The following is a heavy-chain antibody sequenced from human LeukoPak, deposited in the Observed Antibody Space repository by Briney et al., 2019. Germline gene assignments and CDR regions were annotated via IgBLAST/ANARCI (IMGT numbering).Heavy chain of an antibody. J-gene: IGHJ3*02. CDR1: GGSISSYY. V-gene: IGHV4-59*01. Sequence: SETLSLTCTVSGGSISSYYWSWIRQPPGKGLEWIGYIYYSGSTNYNPSLKSRVTISVDTSKNQFSLKLSSVTAADTAVYYCARAWIVGATGGGDAFDIWGQGTMVTVSS. CDR3: ARAWIVGATGGGDAFDI. CDR2: IYYSGST. D-gene: IGHD1-26*01.